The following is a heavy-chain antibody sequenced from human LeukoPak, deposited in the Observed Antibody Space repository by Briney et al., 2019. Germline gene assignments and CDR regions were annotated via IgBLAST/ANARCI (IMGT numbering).Heavy chain of an antibody. Sequence: GGTLRLSCVASGFTFSSHGMNWVRQAPGKGLEWVSGITSGTRTYYADSVKGRFTISIDNSKNTLYLQMNSLRAEDTAVYYCARDRVGATIWYFDLWGRGTLVTVSS. CDR1: GFTFSSHG. J-gene: IGHJ2*01. V-gene: IGHV3-66*01. CDR2: ITSGTRT. D-gene: IGHD1-26*01. CDR3: ARDRVGATIWYFDL.